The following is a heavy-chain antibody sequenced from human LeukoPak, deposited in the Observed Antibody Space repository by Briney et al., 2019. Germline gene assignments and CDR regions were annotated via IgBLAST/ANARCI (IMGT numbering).Heavy chain of an antibody. V-gene: IGHV4-59*01. CDR2: IYYSGTT. CDR1: GVSIRSYY. CDR3: ASIGTTVTMFNS. D-gene: IGHD4-17*01. Sequence: SETLSLTCTVSGVSIRSYYWICLRQPPGKGLEGIGYIYYSGTTNSNRSLKGRVTISVDTSKNKFSLKLSSVTAPDTAVYYCASIGTTVTMFNSWG. J-gene: IGHJ5*01.